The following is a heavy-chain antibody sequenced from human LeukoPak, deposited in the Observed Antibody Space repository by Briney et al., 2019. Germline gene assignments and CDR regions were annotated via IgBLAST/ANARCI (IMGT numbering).Heavy chain of an antibody. J-gene: IGHJ3*02. Sequence: GGSLRLSCAASGFTFRNYAMSWVRQAPGKGLEWVSVIYSGGSTYYADSVKGRFTISRDNSKNTLYLQMNSLRAEDTAVYYCALSRGYSSGGAFDIWGQGTMVTVSS. D-gene: IGHD5-18*01. V-gene: IGHV3-53*01. CDR3: ALSRGYSSGGAFDI. CDR2: IYSGGST. CDR1: GFTFRNYA.